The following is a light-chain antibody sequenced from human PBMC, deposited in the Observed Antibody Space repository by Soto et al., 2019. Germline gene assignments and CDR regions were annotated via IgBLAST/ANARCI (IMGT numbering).Light chain of an antibody. Sequence: DIVMTQSPLSLPVTPGEPASISCRSSQSLLHSNGYNYLDWYVQKPGQSPQLLIYLGSNRASGVPDRFSGSGLGTDFTLKISRVEAEDVGVYYCMQALQTPTFGQGTKVDIK. CDR2: LGS. J-gene: IGKJ1*01. CDR3: MQALQTPT. V-gene: IGKV2-28*01. CDR1: QSLLHSNGYNY.